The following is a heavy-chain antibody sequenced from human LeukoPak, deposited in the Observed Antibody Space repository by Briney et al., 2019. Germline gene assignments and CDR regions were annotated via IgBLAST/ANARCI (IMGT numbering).Heavy chain of an antibody. Sequence: GGSLSLSCAASGFTFSGYGMHWVRQAPGKGLEWVAFIRYDGSNKYYADSVKGRFTISRDNSKNTLYLQMNSLRAEDTAVYYCAKPNGRDIVVVPAASDYWGQGTLVTVSS. CDR1: GFTFSGYG. V-gene: IGHV3-30*02. CDR3: AKPNGRDIVVVPAASDY. D-gene: IGHD2-2*01. J-gene: IGHJ4*02. CDR2: IRYDGSNK.